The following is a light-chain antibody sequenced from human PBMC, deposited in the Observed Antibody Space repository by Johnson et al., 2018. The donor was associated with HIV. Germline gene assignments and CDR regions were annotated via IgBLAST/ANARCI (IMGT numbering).Light chain of an antibody. Sequence: QSVLTQPPSVSAAPGQKVTISCSGSSSNIGNNYVSWYQQFPGTAPKLLIYENNKRPSGIPDRFSGSKSGTSATLGITGLQTGDEADYYCGTWDSSLSAVPFGTGTKVTVL. CDR2: ENN. J-gene: IGLJ1*01. CDR3: GTWDSSLSAVP. V-gene: IGLV1-51*02. CDR1: SSNIGNNY.